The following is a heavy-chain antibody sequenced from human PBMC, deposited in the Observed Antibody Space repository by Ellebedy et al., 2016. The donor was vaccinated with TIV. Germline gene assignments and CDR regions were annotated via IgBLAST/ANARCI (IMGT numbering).Heavy chain of an antibody. CDR2: ISGSGGST. V-gene: IGHV3-23*01. CDR3: AREDKRIVGAFDI. CDR1: GFTFSSYA. D-gene: IGHD3-22*01. J-gene: IGHJ3*02. Sequence: GESLKISCAASGFTFSSYAMSWVRQAPGKGLEWVSAISGSGGSTYYADSVKGRFTISRDNSKNTLYLQMNSLRAEETAVYYCAREDKRIVGAFDIWGQGTMVTVSS.